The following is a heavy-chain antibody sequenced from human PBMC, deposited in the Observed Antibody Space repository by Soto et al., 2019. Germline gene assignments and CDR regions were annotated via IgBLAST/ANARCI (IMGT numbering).Heavy chain of an antibody. Sequence: GGSLRLSCAASGFTFDDYTMYWVRQAPGKGLEWVSLISWDGGSTYYADSVKGRFTISRDNSKNSLYLQMNSLRTEDTALYYCAKGYYDFWSGLNYWGQGTLVTVSS. CDR1: GFTFDDYT. D-gene: IGHD3-3*01. V-gene: IGHV3-43*01. CDR2: ISWDGGST. J-gene: IGHJ4*02. CDR3: AKGYYDFWSGLNY.